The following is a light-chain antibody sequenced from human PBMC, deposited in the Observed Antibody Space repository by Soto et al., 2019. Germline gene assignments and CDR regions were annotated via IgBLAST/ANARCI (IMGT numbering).Light chain of an antibody. J-gene: IGKJ1*01. CDR3: QQYGSSPPRT. V-gene: IGKV3-20*01. Sequence: EIVMTQSPASLSVSPGETATLSCRAGQSVSTNLAWYQQKPGQAPRLLIYGASTRATDVPDRFSGSGSGADFTLSISRLEPEDFAVYYCQQYGSSPPRTFGQGTKVDIK. CDR1: QSVSTN. CDR2: GAS.